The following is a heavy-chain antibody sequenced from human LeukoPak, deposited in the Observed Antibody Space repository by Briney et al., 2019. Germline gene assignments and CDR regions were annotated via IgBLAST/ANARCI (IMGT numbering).Heavy chain of an antibody. D-gene: IGHD1-26*01. CDR3: AKGGTIDPDAFDI. CDR1: GFTFSSYA. J-gene: IGHJ3*02. V-gene: IGHV3-23*01. CDR2: ISGSGGST. Sequence: GGSLRLSCAASGFTFSSYAMSWVRQAPGKGLEWVSVISGSGGSTYYADSVKGRFTISRDNSKNTLYLQMNSLRAEDTAVYYCAKGGTIDPDAFDIWGQGTMVTVSS.